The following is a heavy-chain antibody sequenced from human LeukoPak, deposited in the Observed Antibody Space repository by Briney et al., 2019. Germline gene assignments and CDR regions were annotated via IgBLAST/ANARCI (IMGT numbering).Heavy chain of an antibody. J-gene: IGHJ2*01. CDR3: ARAMGATTVTFYWYFDL. CDR1: GFTFSSYA. Sequence: GGSLRLSCAASGFTFSSYAMSWVRQAPGKGLEWVSAISGSGGSTYYADSVKGRFTISRDNSKNTLHLQMNSLRAEDTAVYYCARAMGATTVTFYWYFDLWGRGSPVTVSS. D-gene: IGHD4-17*01. CDR2: ISGSGGST. V-gene: IGHV3-23*01.